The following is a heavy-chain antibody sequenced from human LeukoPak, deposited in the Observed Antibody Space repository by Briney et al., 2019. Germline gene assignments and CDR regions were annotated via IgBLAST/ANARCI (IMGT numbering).Heavy chain of an antibody. CDR1: GYTFTDYY. CDR3: AVQMFNYYARLDY. CDR2: INPNSGGT. J-gene: IGHJ4*02. D-gene: IGHD3-22*01. Sequence: ASVKVSCKASGYTFTDYYMHWVRQAPGQGLEWMGWINPNSGGTNYAQKLQGRVTMTRDTSISTAYMELSRLRSDDTAVYYCAVQMFNYYARLDYWGQGTLVTVSS. V-gene: IGHV1-2*02.